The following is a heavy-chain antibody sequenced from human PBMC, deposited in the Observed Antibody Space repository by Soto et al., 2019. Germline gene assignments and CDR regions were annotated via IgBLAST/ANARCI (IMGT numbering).Heavy chain of an antibody. CDR2: IIPIFGTA. CDR3: ARGQQVVSGYASHAFDI. D-gene: IGHD5-12*01. V-gene: IGHV1-69*01. J-gene: IGHJ3*02. CDR1: GGTFSSYA. Sequence: QVQLVQSGAEVKKPGSSVKVSCKASGGTFSSYAISWVRQAPGQGLEWMGGIIPIFGTANYAQKLQGRATITADESTSTAYMELSSLRSEDTAVYYCARGQQVVSGYASHAFDIWGQGTMVTVSS.